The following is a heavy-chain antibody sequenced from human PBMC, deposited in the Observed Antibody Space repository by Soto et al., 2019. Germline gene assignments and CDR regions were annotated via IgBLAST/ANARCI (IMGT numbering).Heavy chain of an antibody. CDR1: GFTVSSNY. CDR3: ARYDYVWGTHAFDI. Sequence: EVQLVESGGGLIQPGGSLRLSCAASGFTVSSNYMSWVRQAPGKGLEWVSVIHNGGSTYYADSVKGRFTISRDNSKNTLYLQINSLRAEDTAVYYCARYDYVWGTHAFDIWGQGTMVTVSS. V-gene: IGHV3-53*01. J-gene: IGHJ3*02. D-gene: IGHD3-16*01. CDR2: IHNGGST.